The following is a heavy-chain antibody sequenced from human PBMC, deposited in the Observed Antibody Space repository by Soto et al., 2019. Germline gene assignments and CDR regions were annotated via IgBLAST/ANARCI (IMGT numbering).Heavy chain of an antibody. V-gene: IGHV3-30-3*01. CDR2: ISYDGSNK. CDR1: GFTFSSYA. J-gene: IGHJ5*02. Sequence: GGSLRLSCAASGFTFSSYAMHWVRQAPGKGLEWVAVISYDGSNKYYADSVKGRFSISRDNSKNTLYLQMNSLRAEDTAVYYCARGSLYGPVRGRFDPWGQGTLVTVSS. CDR3: ARGSLYGPVRGRFDP. D-gene: IGHD3-16*01.